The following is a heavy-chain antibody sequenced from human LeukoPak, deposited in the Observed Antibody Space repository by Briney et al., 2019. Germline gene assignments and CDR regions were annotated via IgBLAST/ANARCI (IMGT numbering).Heavy chain of an antibody. CDR2: IYYSGST. J-gene: IGHJ4*02. CDR1: GGSISSYY. Sequence: SETLSLTCTVYGGSISSYYWSWIRQPPGKGLEWIGYIYYSGSTNYNPSLKSRLTISVDTSKNQFSLKLSSVTAADTAVYYCARRDEGDYDYWGQGTLVTVSS. D-gene: IGHD4-17*01. CDR3: ARRDEGDYDY. V-gene: IGHV4-59*12.